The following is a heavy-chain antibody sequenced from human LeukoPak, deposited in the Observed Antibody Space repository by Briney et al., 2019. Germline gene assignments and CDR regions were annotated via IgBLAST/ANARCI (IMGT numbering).Heavy chain of an antibody. CDR1: GFTFSSYE. J-gene: IGHJ3*02. V-gene: IGHV3-48*03. CDR2: ISSSGSTI. D-gene: IGHD6-19*01. Sequence: PGGSLRLSCAASGFTFSSYEMNWVRQAPGKGLEWVSYISSSGSTIYYADSVKGRFTISRDNAKNSLYLQMNSLRAEDTAVYYCARDFQWLVNDAFDIWGQGTMVTVSS. CDR3: ARDFQWLVNDAFDI.